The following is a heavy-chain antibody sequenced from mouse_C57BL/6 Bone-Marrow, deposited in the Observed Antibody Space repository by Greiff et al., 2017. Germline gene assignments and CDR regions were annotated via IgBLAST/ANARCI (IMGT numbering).Heavy chain of an antibody. J-gene: IGHJ4*01. V-gene: IGHV2-9*01. CDR2: IWGGGST. CDR3: AKLTTVVATGEYAMDY. CDR1: GFSLTSYG. Sequence: QVQLQQSGPGLVAPSQRLSITCTVSGFSLTSYGVDWVRQPPGKGLEWLGVIWGGGSTNYNSALMSRLSISKDNSKSQVFLKMNSLQTDDTAMYYCAKLTTVVATGEYAMDYWGQGTSVTVSS. D-gene: IGHD1-1*01.